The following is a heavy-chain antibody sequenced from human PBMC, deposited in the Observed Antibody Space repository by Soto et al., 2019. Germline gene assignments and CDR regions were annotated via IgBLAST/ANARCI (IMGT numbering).Heavy chain of an antibody. CDR1: GFAITDYY. J-gene: IGHJ6*02. Sequence: GGSLRLACGASGFAITDYYMSWIRQAPGKGLEWVSHMSSVGTTTYYADSVKGRLCISIDNAKNSLYLQMNSLRAEDTAVYYCARDQEGSGSHWLGYNYYAMDVWGQGTTVTVSS. CDR2: MSSVGTTT. V-gene: IGHV3-11*01. D-gene: IGHD3-10*01. CDR3: ARDQEGSGSHWLGYNYYAMDV.